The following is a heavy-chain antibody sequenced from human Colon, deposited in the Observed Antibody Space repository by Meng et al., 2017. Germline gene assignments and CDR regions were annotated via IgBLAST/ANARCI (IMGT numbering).Heavy chain of an antibody. D-gene: IGHD1-26*01. J-gene: IGHJ4*02. Sequence: QQLVQPGGEGLWRALAALFSTYAAYGGSFSCYYCSWIRQPPGKGVGLSGEINHSGSTNYNQSLQSRVTISVDTSKNQFSLKLSSVTAADTAVYYCARKKWVGASGGFDYWGQGTLVTVSS. CDR1: GGSFSCYY. V-gene: IGHV4-34*01. CDR2: INHSGST. CDR3: ARKKWVGASGGFDY.